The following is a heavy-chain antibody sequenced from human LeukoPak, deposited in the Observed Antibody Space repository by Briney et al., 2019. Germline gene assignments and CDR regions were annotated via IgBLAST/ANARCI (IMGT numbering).Heavy chain of an antibody. J-gene: IGHJ4*02. Sequence: SETLSLTCAVYGGSFSGYYWSWIRQPPGKGLEWIGEINHSGSTNYNPSLKSRVTISVDTSKNQFSLKLSSVTAADTAVYYCARGRRLDYDILTGPIKLWGQGTLVSVSS. CDR2: INHSGST. CDR1: GGSFSGYY. CDR3: ARGRRLDYDILTGPIKL. D-gene: IGHD3-9*01. V-gene: IGHV4-34*01.